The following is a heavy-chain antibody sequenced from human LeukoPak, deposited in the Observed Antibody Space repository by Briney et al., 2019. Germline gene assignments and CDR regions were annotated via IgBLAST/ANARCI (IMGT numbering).Heavy chain of an antibody. D-gene: IGHD6-19*01. J-gene: IGHJ4*02. Sequence: GAPVKVSCKASGYTFTEYAMHWVRLAPGHGLEWMGWINADSGNTESSQRFQGRLSITWDTSATTVYMELSSLISEDTAVYYCARGGPNRSGWTLDYWGPGTLVTVSS. CDR3: ARGGPNRSGWTLDY. CDR2: INADSGNT. CDR1: GYTFTEYA. V-gene: IGHV1-3*01.